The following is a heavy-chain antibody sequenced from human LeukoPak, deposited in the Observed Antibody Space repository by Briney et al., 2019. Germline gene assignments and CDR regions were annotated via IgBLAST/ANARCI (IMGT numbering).Heavy chain of an antibody. Sequence: ASVKVSCKASGYTFTGYHMHWVRQAPGQGLEWMGCINPNTGGTQYAQNFQGRVTMSRDTSVSTVYMELSRLRSDDTAVYYCARDDSGGDLNSFDYWGQGTLVTVSS. CDR2: INPNTGGT. CDR1: GYTFTGYH. J-gene: IGHJ4*02. D-gene: IGHD1-26*01. CDR3: ARDDSGGDLNSFDY. V-gene: IGHV1-2*02.